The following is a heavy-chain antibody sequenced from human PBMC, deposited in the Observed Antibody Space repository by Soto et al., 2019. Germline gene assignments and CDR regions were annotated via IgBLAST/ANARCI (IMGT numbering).Heavy chain of an antibody. J-gene: IGHJ4*02. Sequence: PGGSLRLSCAASGFTLSTFGIHWVRQAPGKGLEWVALVSYDESHVYYADSVKGRFAISRDNAKNTLYLQMNSLRAEDTAVYYCARGSSGYYLGYWGQGTLVTVSS. V-gene: IGHV3-33*08. CDR2: VSYDESHV. CDR1: GFTLSTFG. D-gene: IGHD3-22*01. CDR3: ARGSSGYYLGY.